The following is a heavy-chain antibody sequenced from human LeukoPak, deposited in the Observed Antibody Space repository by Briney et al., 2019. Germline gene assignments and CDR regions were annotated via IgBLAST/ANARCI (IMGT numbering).Heavy chain of an antibody. CDR2: INHSGRT. V-gene: IGHV4-34*01. D-gene: IGHD4-23*01. Sequence: PSETPSLTCAVYGGSFSGYYWTWIRQPPGKGLEWIGEINHSGRTNYSPSLKSRVSISQDTSKNQFSLKLSSVTAADTAIYFCARNLKAVAMLYYYCYIDVWGKGTTVSVSS. CDR3: ARNLKAVAMLYYYCYIDV. CDR1: GGSFSGYY. J-gene: IGHJ6*03.